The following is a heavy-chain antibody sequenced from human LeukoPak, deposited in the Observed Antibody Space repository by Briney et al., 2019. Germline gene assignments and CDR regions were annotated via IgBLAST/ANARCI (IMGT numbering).Heavy chain of an antibody. CDR2: INHSGST. J-gene: IGHJ5*02. CDR1: GGSYSGYY. CDR3: ARARGYRRFDP. D-gene: IGHD5-18*01. V-gene: IGHV4-34*01. Sequence: SETLSLTCAVYGGSYSGYYWSWIRQPPGKGLEWIGEINHSGSTNYNPSLKSRVTISVDTSKNQFSLKLSSVTAADTAVYYCARARGYRRFDPWGQGTLVTVSS.